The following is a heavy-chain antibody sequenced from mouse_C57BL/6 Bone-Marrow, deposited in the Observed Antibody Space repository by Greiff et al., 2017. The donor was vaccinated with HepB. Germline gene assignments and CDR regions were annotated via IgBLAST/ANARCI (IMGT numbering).Heavy chain of an antibody. V-gene: IGHV1-81*01. CDR2: IYPRSGNT. Sequence: VKVVESGAELARPGASVKLSCKASGYTFTSYGISWVKQRTGQGLEWIGEIYPRSGNTYYNEKFKGKATLTADKSSSTAYMELRSLTSEDSAVYFCADSSGYAMDYWGQGTSVTVSS. CDR3: ADSSGYAMDY. D-gene: IGHD3-2*02. J-gene: IGHJ4*01. CDR1: GYTFTSYG.